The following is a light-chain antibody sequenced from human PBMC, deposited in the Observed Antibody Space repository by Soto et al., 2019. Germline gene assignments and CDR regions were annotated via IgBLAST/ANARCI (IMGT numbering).Light chain of an antibody. V-gene: IGKV1-5*03. Sequence: DIQMTQSPSTLSASVGDRVTITCRASQSVSSWLAWYQQKPGKAPNLLIHKASTLQSGVPSRFSGSGSGTEFTLTFSSLQPDDFATYYCQQYNTYSRTFGPGTKVEI. J-gene: IGKJ1*01. CDR2: KAS. CDR3: QQYNTYSRT. CDR1: QSVSSW.